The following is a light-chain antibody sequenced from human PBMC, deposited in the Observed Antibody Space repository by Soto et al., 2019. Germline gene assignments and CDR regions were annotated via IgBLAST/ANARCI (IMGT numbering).Light chain of an antibody. Sequence: ELGLTQSPATLSLSPGERATLSCRASQSVSSNYLAWYQQKPGQTPKVLIYRASTRATGIPDRFSGSGSGTDFTLTISRLEAEDFAVYYCQPYGSSPLTFGGGTKVDI. J-gene: IGKJ4*01. CDR1: QSVSSNY. CDR3: QPYGSSPLT. V-gene: IGKV3-20*01. CDR2: RAS.